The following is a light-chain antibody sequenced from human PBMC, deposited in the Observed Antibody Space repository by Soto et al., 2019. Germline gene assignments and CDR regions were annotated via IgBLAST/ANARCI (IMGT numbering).Light chain of an antibody. Sequence: EIQMTQSPSTLSASVGERVTPTCRASQSIGSWLAWYQQRPGKAPNLLIYDASSLESGVPSRFSGSRSGTEFTLTINSLQPDDFATYFCQQYKTSLYSFGQGTKVDI. CDR1: QSIGSW. CDR3: QQYKTSLYS. J-gene: IGKJ2*01. V-gene: IGKV1-5*01. CDR2: DAS.